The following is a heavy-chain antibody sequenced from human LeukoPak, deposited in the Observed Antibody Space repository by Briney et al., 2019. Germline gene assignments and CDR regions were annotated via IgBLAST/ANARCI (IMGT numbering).Heavy chain of an antibody. CDR3: ARGLTADYYYYYGMDV. D-gene: IGHD3-9*01. CDR2: INHSGST. CDR1: GGSFSGYY. J-gene: IGHJ6*02. V-gene: IGHV4-34*01. Sequence: KPSETLSLTCTVYGGSFSGYYWSWIRQPPGKGLEWIGEINHSGSTNYNPSLKSRVTISVDTSKNQFSLKLSSVTAADTAVYYCARGLTADYYYYYGMDVWGQGTTVTVSS.